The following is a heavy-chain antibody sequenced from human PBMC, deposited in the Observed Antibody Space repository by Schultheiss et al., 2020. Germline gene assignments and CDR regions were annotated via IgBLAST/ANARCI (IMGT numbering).Heavy chain of an antibody. V-gene: IGHV1-8*02. CDR2: MNPNSGNT. D-gene: IGHD2-15*01. Sequence: ASVKVSCKASGYTFTSYYIHWVRQATGQGLEWMGWMNPNSGNTGYAQKFQGRVTMTRNTSISTAYMELSSLRSEDTAVYYCAREGDCSGGSCYSGLNYWGQGTLVTVSA. CDR3: AREGDCSGGSCYSGLNY. CDR1: GYTFTSYY. J-gene: IGHJ4*02.